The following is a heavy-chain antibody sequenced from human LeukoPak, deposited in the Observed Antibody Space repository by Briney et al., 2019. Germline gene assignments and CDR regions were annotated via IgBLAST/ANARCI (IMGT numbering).Heavy chain of an antibody. V-gene: IGHV3-23*01. CDR2: ISGSGGST. CDR3: AKTSASSSWTPFDY. CDR1: GFTFSSYA. Sequence: GGSLRLSCAASGFTFSSYAMSWVRQAPGKGLEWVSAISGSGGSTHYADSVKGRFTISRDNSKNTLYLQMNSLRAEDTAVYYCAKTSASSSWTPFDYWGQGTLVTVSS. J-gene: IGHJ4*02. D-gene: IGHD6-13*01.